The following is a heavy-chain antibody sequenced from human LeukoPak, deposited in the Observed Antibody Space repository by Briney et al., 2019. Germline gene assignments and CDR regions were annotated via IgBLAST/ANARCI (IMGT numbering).Heavy chain of an antibody. V-gene: IGHV4-38-2*01. J-gene: IGHJ5*02. D-gene: IGHD3-22*01. CDR1: GYSISSGYY. Sequence: PSETLSLTCAVSGYSISSGYYWGWIWQPPGKGLEWIGSIYHSGSTYYNPSLKSRVTISVDTSKNQFSLKLSSVTAADTAVYYCARQAYYYDSSGYLVNWFDPWGQGTLVTVSS. CDR2: IYHSGST. CDR3: ARQAYYYDSSGYLVNWFDP.